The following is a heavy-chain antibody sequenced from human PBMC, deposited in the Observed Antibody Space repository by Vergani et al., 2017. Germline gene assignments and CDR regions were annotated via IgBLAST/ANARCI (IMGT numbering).Heavy chain of an antibody. V-gene: IGHV3-33*01. D-gene: IGHD1-26*01. CDR2: IWYDGSNK. CDR1: GFTFSSYG. CDR3: ASPYSGSYLYYFDY. J-gene: IGHJ4*02. Sequence: QVQLVESGGGVVQPGRSLRLSCAASGFTFSSYGMHWVRQAPGKGLEWVAVIWYDGSNKYYADSVKGRFTISRDNSKNTLYLQMNSLRAVDTAVYYCASPYSGSYLYYFDYWGQGTLVTVSS.